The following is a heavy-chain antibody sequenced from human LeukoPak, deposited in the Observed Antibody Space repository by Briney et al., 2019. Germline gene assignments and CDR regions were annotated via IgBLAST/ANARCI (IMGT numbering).Heavy chain of an antibody. D-gene: IGHD2-21*02. CDR2: ISYDGSNK. Sequence: PGGSLRLSCAASGFTFSSYGMHWVRQAPGKGLEWVAVISYDGSNKYYADSVKGRFTISRDNSKNTLYLQMNSLRPEDTAVYYCAKDRGSGFVVVTANHFDYWGQGTLVTVSS. CDR1: GFTFSSYG. J-gene: IGHJ4*02. CDR3: AKDRGSGFVVVTANHFDY. V-gene: IGHV3-30*18.